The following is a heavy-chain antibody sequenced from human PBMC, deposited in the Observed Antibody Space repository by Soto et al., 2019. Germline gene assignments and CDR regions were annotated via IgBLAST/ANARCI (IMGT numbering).Heavy chain of an antibody. CDR1: GFTFSSYS. CDR3: ARDTAYCGGDCYSEPRLGWYPGMDV. Sequence: PGGSLRLSCAASGFTFSSYSMNWVRQAPGKGLEWVSSISSSISYIYYADSVKGRFTISRDNAKNSLYLQMNSLRAEDTAVYYCARDTAYCGGDCYSEPRLGWYPGMDVWGQGTRVTVSS. J-gene: IGHJ6*02. D-gene: IGHD2-21*02. CDR2: ISSSISYI. V-gene: IGHV3-21*01.